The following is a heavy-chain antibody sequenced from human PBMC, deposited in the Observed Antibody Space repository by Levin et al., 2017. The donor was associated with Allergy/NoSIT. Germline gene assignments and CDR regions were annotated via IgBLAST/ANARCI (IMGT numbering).Heavy chain of an antibody. CDR2: IYYSGST. J-gene: IGHJ6*04. V-gene: IGHV4-39*01. CDR1: GGSISSSSYY. Sequence: SETLSLTCTVSGGSISSSSYYWGWIRQPPGKGLEWIGSIYYSGSTYYNPSLKSRVTISVDTSKNQFSLKLSSVTAADTAVYYCARGGYCGMDVWGKGTTVTVSS. CDR3: ARGGYCGMDV. D-gene: IGHD2-15*01.